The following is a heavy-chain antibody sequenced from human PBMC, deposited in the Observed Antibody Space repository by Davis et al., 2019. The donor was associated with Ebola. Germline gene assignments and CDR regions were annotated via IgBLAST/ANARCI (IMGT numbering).Heavy chain of an antibody. V-gene: IGHV1-18*01. D-gene: IGHD6-6*01. J-gene: IGHJ4*02. CDR2: ISAYNGNT. Sequence: ASVKVSCKASGYTFTSYGISWVRQAPGQGLEWMGWISAYNGNTNYAQKLQGRVTITRDTSASTAYMELSSLRSEDTAVYYCARVSTYSSSLQPTFDYWGQGTLVTVSS. CDR3: ARVSTYSSSLQPTFDY. CDR1: GYTFTSYG.